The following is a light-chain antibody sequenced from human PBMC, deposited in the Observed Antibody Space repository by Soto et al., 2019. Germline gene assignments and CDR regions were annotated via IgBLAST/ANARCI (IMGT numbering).Light chain of an antibody. CDR3: QQYSSHYRT. V-gene: IGKV1-5*01. CDR1: QSISSW. Sequence: DIQITQSPSTLSASVGDRVTITCRASQSISSWLAWYQQKPGKAPKLLIYDASSLESGVPSRFSGGASGTEFTLTISTLQPDDFATYFCQQYSSHYRTFGQGTKVEIK. J-gene: IGKJ1*01. CDR2: DAS.